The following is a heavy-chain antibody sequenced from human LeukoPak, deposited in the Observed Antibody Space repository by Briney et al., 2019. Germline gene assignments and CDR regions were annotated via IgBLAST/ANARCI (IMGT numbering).Heavy chain of an antibody. CDR2: ISGSGGST. CDR3: AKDRPDLYSSGWYRTPPLQH. J-gene: IGHJ1*01. V-gene: IGHV3-23*01. Sequence: QPGGSLRLSCAASGFTFSSYAMSWVRQAPGKGLEWVSAISGSGGSTYYADSVKGRFTISRDNSKNTLYLQMNSLRAEDTAVYYCAKDRPDLYSSGWYRTPPLQHWGQGTLVTVSS. CDR1: GFTFSSYA. D-gene: IGHD6-19*01.